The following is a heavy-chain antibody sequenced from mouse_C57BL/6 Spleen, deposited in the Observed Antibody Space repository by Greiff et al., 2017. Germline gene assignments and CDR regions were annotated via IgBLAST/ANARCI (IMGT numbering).Heavy chain of an antibody. D-gene: IGHD1-1*01. CDR2: IDPSDSYT. V-gene: IGHV1-69*01. Sequence: QVQLQQPGAELVMPGASVKLSCKASGYTFTSYWMHWVKQRPGQGLEWIGEIDPSDSYTNYNQKFKGKSTLTVDKSSSTAYMQLSSLTSEDSAVYYCARSFVDSSYFDYWGQGTTLTVSS. CDR3: ARSFVDSSYFDY. J-gene: IGHJ2*01. CDR1: GYTFTSYW.